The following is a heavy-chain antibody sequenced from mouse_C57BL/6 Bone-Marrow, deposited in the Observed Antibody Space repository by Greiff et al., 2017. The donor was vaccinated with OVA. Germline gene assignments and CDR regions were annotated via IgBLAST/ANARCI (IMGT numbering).Heavy chain of an antibody. V-gene: IGHV8-8*01. CDR2: IWWDDDK. Sequence: QVTLKVSGPGILQPSQTLSLTCSFSGFSLSTFGMGVGWIRQPSGKGLEWLAHIWWDDDKYYNPALKSRLTISKDTSKNQVFLKNANVDTADTATYYCARIALLDYYGHWGQGTTLTVSS. J-gene: IGHJ2*01. D-gene: IGHD1-1*01. CDR1: GFSLSTFGMG. CDR3: ARIALLDYYGH.